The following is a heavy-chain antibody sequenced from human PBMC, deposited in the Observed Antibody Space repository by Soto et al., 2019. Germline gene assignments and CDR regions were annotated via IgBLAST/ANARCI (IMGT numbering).Heavy chain of an antibody. Sequence: MLRLTWTVAGGTISSFDWSWIRKPTGKGLEWIGYIYYSGSTNYNPSLKSRVTISVDTSKNQFSLKLSSVTAADTAVYYCARSPPPYYDYIWGSSNNWFDPWGQGTLVTVSS. CDR3: ARSPPPYYDYIWGSSNNWFDP. CDR1: GGTISSFD. CDR2: IYYSGST. J-gene: IGHJ5*02. V-gene: IGHV4-59*01. D-gene: IGHD3-16*01.